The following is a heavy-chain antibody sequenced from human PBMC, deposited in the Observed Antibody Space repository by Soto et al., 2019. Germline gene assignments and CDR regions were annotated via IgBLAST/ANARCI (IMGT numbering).Heavy chain of an antibody. J-gene: IGHJ4*02. CDR1: GFTFSSYA. Sequence: HPGGSLRLSCAASGFTFSSYAMSWVRQAPGKGLEWVSAISGSGGSTYYADSVKGRFTISRDNSKNTLYLQMNSLRAEDTAVYYCAKDHHSGYDFRDISVLGKYYFDYWGQGTLVTVSS. CDR2: ISGSGGST. D-gene: IGHD5-12*01. V-gene: IGHV3-23*01. CDR3: AKDHHSGYDFRDISVLGKYYFDY.